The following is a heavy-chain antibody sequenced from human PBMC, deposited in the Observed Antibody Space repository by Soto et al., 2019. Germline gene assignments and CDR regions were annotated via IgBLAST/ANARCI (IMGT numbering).Heavy chain of an antibody. CDR1: GGTFSSYA. J-gene: IGHJ6*02. CDR3: ARGQARVVVAATAEGYGMDV. V-gene: IGHV1-69*12. CDR2: IIPIFGTA. D-gene: IGHD2-15*01. Sequence: QVQLVQSGAEVKKPGSSVKVSCKASGGTFSSYAISWVRQAPGQGLEWMGGIIPIFGTANYAQKFQGRVTSTAEETTSTADMELSGLRSEDTAVYYCARGQARVVVAATAEGYGMDVWGQGTTVTVSS.